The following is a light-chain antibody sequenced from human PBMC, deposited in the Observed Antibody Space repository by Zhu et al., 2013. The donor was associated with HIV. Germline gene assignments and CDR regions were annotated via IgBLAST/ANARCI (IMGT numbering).Light chain of an antibody. CDR2: AAS. J-gene: IGKJ1*01. Sequence: DIQMTQSPSSLPASVGDRVTITCRASQGIRNELGWYQHKPGTAPKRLIYAASSLQSGVPSRFSGSGSGTEFTLTISSLQPEDFATYYCLQVNSYPWTFGQGTKVEI. CDR1: QGIRNE. V-gene: IGKV1-17*01. CDR3: LQVNSYPWT.